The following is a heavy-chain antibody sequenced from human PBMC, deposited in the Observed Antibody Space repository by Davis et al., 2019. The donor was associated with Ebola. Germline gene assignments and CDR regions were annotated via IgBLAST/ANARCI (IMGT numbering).Heavy chain of an antibody. D-gene: IGHD2-2*01. Sequence: GESLKISCAASGFTFSSYAMSWVRQAPGKGLEWVSAISGSGGSTYYADSVKGRFTISRDNSKNTLYLQMNSLRAEDTAVYYCAKDASVVPAAIFDYWGQGTLVTVSS. J-gene: IGHJ4*02. CDR3: AKDASVVPAAIFDY. V-gene: IGHV3-23*01. CDR1: GFTFSSYA. CDR2: ISGSGGST.